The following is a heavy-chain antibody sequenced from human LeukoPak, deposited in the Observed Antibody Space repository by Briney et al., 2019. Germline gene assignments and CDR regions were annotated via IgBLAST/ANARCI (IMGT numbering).Heavy chain of an antibody. CDR2: INHSGST. V-gene: IGHV4-34*01. CDR3: ARDSSGSYYYYGMDV. Sequence: KPSETLSLTCAVYGGSFSGYYWSWIRQPPGKGLEWIGEINHSGSTNYNPSLKSRVTISVDTSKNQFSLKLSSVTAADTAAYYCARDSSGSYYYYGMDVWGQGTTVTVSS. CDR1: GGSFSGYY. J-gene: IGHJ6*02. D-gene: IGHD6-25*01.